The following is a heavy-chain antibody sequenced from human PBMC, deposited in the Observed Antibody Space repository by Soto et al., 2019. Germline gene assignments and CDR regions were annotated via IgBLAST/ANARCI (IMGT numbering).Heavy chain of an antibody. D-gene: IGHD2-15*01. J-gene: IGHJ3*02. V-gene: IGHV6-1*01. Sequence: PSQTLSLTCAISGDSVSSNSAAWNWIRQSPSRGLEWLGRTYYRSKWYNDYAVSVKSRITINPDTSKNQFSLQLSSVTPEDTAVYYCARAAYCSGGSCSRSGAFDIWGQGTMVTVSS. CDR1: GDSVSSNSAA. CDR2: TYYRSKWYN. CDR3: ARAAYCSGGSCSRSGAFDI.